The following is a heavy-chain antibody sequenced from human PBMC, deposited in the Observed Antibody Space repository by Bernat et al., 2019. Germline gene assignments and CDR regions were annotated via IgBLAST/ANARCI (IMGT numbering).Heavy chain of an antibody. CDR3: ARDTTSQTLGANGMDV. Sequence: QVQLVESGGGVVQPGRSLRLSCAASGFTFSSYGIHWVRQAPGKGLEWVAVISDDGNKKYYADSVKGRFTISRDNSKNTLYLQMNSLRAEDTAVYYCARDTTSQTLGANGMDVWGQGTTVTVSS. V-gene: IGHV3-30*03. CDR2: ISDDGNKK. J-gene: IGHJ6*02. D-gene: IGHD5-12*01. CDR1: GFTFSSYG.